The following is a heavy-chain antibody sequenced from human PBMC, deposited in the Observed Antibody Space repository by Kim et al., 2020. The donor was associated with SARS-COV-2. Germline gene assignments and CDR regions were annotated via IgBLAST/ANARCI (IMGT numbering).Heavy chain of an antibody. CDR1: GYSISSGYY. Sequence: SETLSLTCTVSGYSISSGYYWGWIRQPPGKGLEWIGSIYHSGSTYYNPSLKSRVTISVDTSKNQFSLKLSSVTAADTAVYYCARGSKVGAGSSWYGGTWFDPWGQGTLVTVSS. J-gene: IGHJ5*02. CDR2: IYHSGST. D-gene: IGHD6-13*01. V-gene: IGHV4-38-2*02. CDR3: ARGSKVGAGSSWYGGTWFDP.